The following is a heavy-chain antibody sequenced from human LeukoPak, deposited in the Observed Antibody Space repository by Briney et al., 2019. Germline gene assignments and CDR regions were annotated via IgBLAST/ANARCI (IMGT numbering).Heavy chain of an antibody. CDR3: TRDRQGSGIYSTDY. CDR2: IKQDGSEI. J-gene: IGHJ4*02. D-gene: IGHD3-10*01. CDR1: GFTFSNFW. V-gene: IGHV3-7*01. Sequence: PAGSLRLSCAASGFTFSNFWMSWARQVPGEGLEWVANIKQDGSEIRYVDSVKGRFTISRDNAQNSLYLHMHSLRAEDTAVYYCTRDRQGSGIYSTDYWGRGTLVTVSS.